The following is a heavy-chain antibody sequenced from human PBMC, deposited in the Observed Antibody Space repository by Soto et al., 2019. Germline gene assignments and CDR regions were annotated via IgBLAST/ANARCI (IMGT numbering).Heavy chain of an antibody. J-gene: IGHJ4*02. CDR1: GGSVSSGDYY. Sequence: SETLSLTCSVSGGSVSSGDYYWSWIRQPPGKGLEWIGYMYYIGSTYYNPSLKSRVIISVDTSTNQFSLKLSSVTAADTAVYYCARVPWRHLKKYYFDYWGQGTLVTVSS. V-gene: IGHV4-30-4*01. CDR2: MYYIGST. D-gene: IGHD5-12*01. CDR3: ARVPWRHLKKYYFDY.